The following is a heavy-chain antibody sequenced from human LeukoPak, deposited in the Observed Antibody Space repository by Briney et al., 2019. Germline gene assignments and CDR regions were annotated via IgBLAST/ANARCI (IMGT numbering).Heavy chain of an antibody. J-gene: IGHJ4*02. CDR1: GFTFSSHW. Sequence: SGGSLRLSCAASGFTFSSHWMSWVRQAPGKGLEWVANINQDGSEKYYVDSVKGRLTISRDNAKNLLYLQMNSLRAEDTAVYHCARDCTSTSCYVFDYWGQGTLVSVSS. V-gene: IGHV3-7*05. CDR3: ARDCTSTSCYVFDY. CDR2: INQDGSEK. D-gene: IGHD2-2*01.